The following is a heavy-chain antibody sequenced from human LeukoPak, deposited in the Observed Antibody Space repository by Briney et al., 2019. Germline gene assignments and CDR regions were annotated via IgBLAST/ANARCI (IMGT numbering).Heavy chain of an antibody. Sequence: ASVKVSCKASGYTFTGYYMHWVRQAPGQGLEWMGWINLNSGGTNYAQKFQGRVTMTRDTSISTAYMELSRLRSDDTAVYYCARKFAGRWLQFVDYWGQGTLVTVSS. D-gene: IGHD5-24*01. CDR2: INLNSGGT. CDR3: ARKFAGRWLQFVDY. V-gene: IGHV1-2*02. CDR1: GYTFTGYY. J-gene: IGHJ4*02.